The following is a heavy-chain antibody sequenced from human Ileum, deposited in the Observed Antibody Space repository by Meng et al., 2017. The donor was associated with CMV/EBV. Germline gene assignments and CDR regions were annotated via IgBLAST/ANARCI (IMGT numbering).Heavy chain of an antibody. CDR2: VAKRAGHFAT. J-gene: IGHJ4*02. V-gene: IGHV3-73*01. Sequence: LSSPGSSVAVVGWFLQCLRQALGWGLEWVGRVAKRAGHFATACPASLKDRFIIPIDDTKTTTYLQMSSMKTDDTAVYYCMSTVESQNWGQGTLVTVSS. CDR1: SVAVVGWF. D-gene: IGHD4-17*01. CDR3: MSTVESQN.